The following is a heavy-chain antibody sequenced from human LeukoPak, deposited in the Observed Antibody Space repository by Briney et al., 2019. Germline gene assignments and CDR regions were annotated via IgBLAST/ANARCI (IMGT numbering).Heavy chain of an antibody. Sequence: GGSLGLSCAASGFTFSSYAMSWVRQAPGKGLEWVSGISGSGGSTYYADSVKGRFTISRDNSKNTLYLQMNSLRAEDTALYYCAKDSISGGPFDYWGQGTLVTVSS. CDR1: GFTFSSYA. CDR3: AKDSISGGPFDY. CDR2: ISGSGGST. V-gene: IGHV3-23*01. D-gene: IGHD6-19*01. J-gene: IGHJ4*02.